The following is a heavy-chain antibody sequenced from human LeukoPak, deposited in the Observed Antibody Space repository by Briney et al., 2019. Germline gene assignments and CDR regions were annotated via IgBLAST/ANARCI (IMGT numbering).Heavy chain of an antibody. Sequence: PSATQSLTCTVSGDSVSLYYWSWTRHPPGKGLEWLGNMYYSGSTTYNPSLKSRIPLSEDTSKNQFSLKLSSVTAADTAVYCCAKGMFAFDIWGQGTMVTVSS. V-gene: IGHV4-59*02. CDR3: AKGMFAFDI. CDR1: GDSVSLYY. CDR2: MYYSGST. J-gene: IGHJ3*02. D-gene: IGHD3-10*02.